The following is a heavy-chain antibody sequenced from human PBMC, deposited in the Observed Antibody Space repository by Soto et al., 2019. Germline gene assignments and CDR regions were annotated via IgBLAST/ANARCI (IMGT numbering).Heavy chain of an antibody. CDR1: GLTFSSYW. D-gene: IGHD4-17*01. V-gene: IGHV3-74*01. Sequence: EVQLVESGGGLVQPGGSLRLSCAASGLTFSSYWMHWVRQAPGKGLVWVSRINSAGSSTSYADSVKGRFTISRDNAKNTLYLQKNSRRAEDAAVYYCALSHTVTTDYWGQGTLVTVSS. CDR2: INSAGSST. CDR3: ALSHTVTTDY. J-gene: IGHJ4*02.